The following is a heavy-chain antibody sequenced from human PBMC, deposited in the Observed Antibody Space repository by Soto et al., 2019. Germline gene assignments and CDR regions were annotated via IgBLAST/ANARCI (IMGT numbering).Heavy chain of an antibody. CDR1: GFTFSTFG. CDR3: ARDASVGASYSGSAYYAMDV. D-gene: IGHD1-26*01. V-gene: IGHV3-33*01. Sequence: GGSLRLSCAASGFTFSTFGIHWVRQAPGKGLEWVAVIWYDGSDKYYAESVKGRFTISRDNSKNTLSLQMNSLRAEDTAVYYCARDASVGASYSGSAYYAMDVWGRGTTVTVSS. CDR2: IWYDGSDK. J-gene: IGHJ6*02.